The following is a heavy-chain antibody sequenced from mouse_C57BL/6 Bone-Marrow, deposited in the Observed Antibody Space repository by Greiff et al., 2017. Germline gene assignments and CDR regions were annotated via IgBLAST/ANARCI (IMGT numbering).Heavy chain of an antibody. CDR2: IRNKANGYTT. J-gene: IGHJ4*01. Sequence: EVKLMESGGGLVQPGGSLSLSCAASGFTFTDYYMSWVRQPPGKALEWLGFIRNKANGYTTEYSASVKGRFTISRDNSQSILYLQMNALRAEDSATYCWASLYYNYAMDYWGQGTSVTVSS. V-gene: IGHV7-3*01. D-gene: IGHD2-1*01. CDR3: ASLYYNYAMDY. CDR1: GFTFTDYY.